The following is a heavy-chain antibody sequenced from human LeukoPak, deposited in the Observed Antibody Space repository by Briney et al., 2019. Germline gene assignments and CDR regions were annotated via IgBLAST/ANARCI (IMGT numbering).Heavy chain of an antibody. CDR3: ASGSSSLFDY. CDR2: INPNSGGT. V-gene: IGHV1-18*01. Sequence: ASVKVSCKASGGTFSSYAISWVRQAPGQGLEWMGWINPNSGGTNYAQKLQGRVTMTTDTSTSTAYMELRSLRSDDTAVYYCASGSSSLFDYWGQGTLVTVSS. J-gene: IGHJ4*02. D-gene: IGHD6-6*01. CDR1: GGTFSSYA.